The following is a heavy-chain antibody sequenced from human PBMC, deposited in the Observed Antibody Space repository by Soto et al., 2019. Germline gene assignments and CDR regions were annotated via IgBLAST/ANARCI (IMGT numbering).Heavy chain of an antibody. D-gene: IGHD1-26*01. CDR1: GFIFENFG. Sequence: GGSLRLSCAASGFIFENFGMSWVRQAPGKGLECISSISGSGFKKYYAYSGEGRFTISRDNSKSTGYLELNNLSAEDTSVYHCAKNQGVELVPLATVDWFDPWGQGSVVTVSS. CDR2: ISGSGFKK. V-gene: IGHV3-23*01. J-gene: IGHJ5*02. CDR3: AKNQGVELVPLATVDWFDP.